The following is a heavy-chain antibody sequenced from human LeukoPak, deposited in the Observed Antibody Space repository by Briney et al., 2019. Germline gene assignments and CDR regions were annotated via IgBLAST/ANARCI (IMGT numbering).Heavy chain of an antibody. V-gene: IGHV3-30*04. D-gene: IGHD3-16*01. J-gene: IGHJ4*02. CDR2: ISYDGSNK. CDR3: ARDGKMSDYVIFDY. CDR1: GFTFSSYA. Sequence: GRSLRLSCAASGFTFSSYAMHWVRQAPGKGLEWVAVISYDGSNKYYADSVKGRFTISRDNSKNTLYLQMNSLRAEDTAVYYCARDGKMSDYVIFDYWGQGTLVTVSS.